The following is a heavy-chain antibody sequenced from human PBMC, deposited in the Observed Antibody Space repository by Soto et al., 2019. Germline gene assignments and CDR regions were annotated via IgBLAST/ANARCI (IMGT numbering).Heavy chain of an antibody. Sequence: QVQLVESGGGVVQPGRSLRLSCAASGFTFSSYGMHWVRQAPGKGLEWVSVIWSDGSNKYYADSVKGRFTISRDNSKNTLCLQLKSLRADDTAVYYCARDLEDIVVVVAATDQVSKSGNHYYGMGVWGQGTTVTVPS. CDR1: GFTFSSYG. J-gene: IGHJ6*02. V-gene: IGHV3-33*01. CDR3: ARDLEDIVVVVAATDQVSKSGNHYYGMGV. CDR2: IWSDGSNK. D-gene: IGHD2-15*01.